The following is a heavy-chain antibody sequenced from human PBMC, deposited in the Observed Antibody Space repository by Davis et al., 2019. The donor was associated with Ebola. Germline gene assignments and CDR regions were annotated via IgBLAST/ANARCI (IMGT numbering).Heavy chain of an antibody. J-gene: IGHJ6*02. Sequence: ASVKVSCKASGFSFTGSYMHWVRQAPGQGFEWMGWINPNSGGTNYAQKFQGRVTMTRDTSISTAYMELSRLRSDDTAVYYCARVGQTDYYYYGMDVWGQGTTVTVSS. CDR3: ARVGQTDYYYYGMDV. CDR2: INPNSGGT. V-gene: IGHV1-2*02. CDR1: GFSFTGSY. D-gene: IGHD1-14*01.